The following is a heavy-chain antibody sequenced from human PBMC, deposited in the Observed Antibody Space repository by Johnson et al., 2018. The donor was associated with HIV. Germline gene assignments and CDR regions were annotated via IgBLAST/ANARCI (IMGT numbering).Heavy chain of an antibody. J-gene: IGHJ3*02. CDR1: GFTFSDYY. D-gene: IGHD5-12*01. Sequence: QVQLVESGGGLVKPGRSLRLSCAASGFTFSDYYMSWIRQAPGKGLEWVSYISSSSSTIYYADSVKGRFTISRDNAKNSLYLQMNSLRAEDTAVYYCARDRPSKWLRSKDDAFDIGGQGTMVTVSS. V-gene: IGHV3-11*04. CDR2: ISSSSSTI. CDR3: ARDRPSKWLRSKDDAFDI.